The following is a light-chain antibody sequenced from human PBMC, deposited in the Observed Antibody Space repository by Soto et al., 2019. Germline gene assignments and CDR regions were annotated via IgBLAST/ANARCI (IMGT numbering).Light chain of an antibody. CDR3: CSYAGSSTVV. CDR1: SSDVGGQNA. Sequence: QSALTQPASVSGSPGQSITISCTGTSSDVGGQNAVSWYQQHPGKAPKFMIYDVSRRPSWVSSRFSGSKSGNTASLTISGLQAEDDADYYCCSYAGSSTVVFGGGTKVTVL. J-gene: IGLJ2*01. CDR2: DVS. V-gene: IGLV2-23*02.